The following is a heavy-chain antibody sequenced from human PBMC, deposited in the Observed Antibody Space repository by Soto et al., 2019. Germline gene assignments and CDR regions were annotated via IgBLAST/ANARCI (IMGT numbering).Heavy chain of an antibody. V-gene: IGHV2-5*02. J-gene: IGHJ2*01. Sequence: QITLEESGPTLVEPTQTLTLTCTFSGFSLSTSGVAVGWIRQPPGKALEWLALIYWDDDKRYSPSLKNRLTITKDTSKNQVVLTMTNMDPVDTATYYCAHRPTGWYFDLWGRGTLVTVSS. CDR2: IYWDDDK. CDR1: GFSLSTSGVA. CDR3: AHRPTGWYFDL.